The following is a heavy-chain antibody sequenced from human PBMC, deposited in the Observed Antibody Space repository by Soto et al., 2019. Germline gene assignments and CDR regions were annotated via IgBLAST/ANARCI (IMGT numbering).Heavy chain of an antibody. CDR2: ISSSSSYI. CDR3: ARDDLILYDSSGYYRNYYYGMDV. J-gene: IGHJ6*02. D-gene: IGHD3-22*01. CDR1: GFTFSSYS. Sequence: PGGSLRLSCAASGFTFSSYSMNWVRQAPGKGLEWVSSISSSSSYIYYADSVKGRFTISRDNAKNSLYLQMNSLRAEDTSVYYCARDDLILYDSSGYYRNYYYGMDVWGQGTTVTVSS. V-gene: IGHV3-21*01.